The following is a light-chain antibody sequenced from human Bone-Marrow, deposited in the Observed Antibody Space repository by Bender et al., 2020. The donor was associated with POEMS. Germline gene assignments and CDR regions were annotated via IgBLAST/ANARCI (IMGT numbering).Light chain of an antibody. V-gene: IGLV2-8*01. CDR3: SSYAGDTFYV. CDR1: SSDVGGYNY. J-gene: IGLJ1*01. CDR2: EVS. Sequence: QSALTQPPSASGSPGQSVTISCTGSSSDVGGYNYVSWYQQHPGIAPKLMIYEVSQRPSGVPDRFSGSKSGNTASLTVSGLQAEDEADYYCSSYAGDTFYVFGTGTKVTVL.